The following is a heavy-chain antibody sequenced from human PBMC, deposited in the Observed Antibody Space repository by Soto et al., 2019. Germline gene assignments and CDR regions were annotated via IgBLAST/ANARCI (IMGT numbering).Heavy chain of an antibody. CDR2: IYYSGST. Sequence: PSETLSLTCTVSGGSISSSSYYWGWIRQPPGKGLEWIGSIYYSGSTYYNPSLKSRVTISVDTSKNQFSLKLSSVTAADTAVYYCARGYYDSSGYYYDDSPFDYWGQGTLVTVS. CDR1: GGSISSSSYY. CDR3: ARGYYDSSGYYYDDSPFDY. J-gene: IGHJ4*02. V-gene: IGHV4-39*01. D-gene: IGHD3-22*01.